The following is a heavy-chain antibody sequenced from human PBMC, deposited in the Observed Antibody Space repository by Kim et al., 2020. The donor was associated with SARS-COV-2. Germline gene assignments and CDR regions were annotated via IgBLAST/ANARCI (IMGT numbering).Heavy chain of an antibody. CDR2: IYHSGST. D-gene: IGHD6-13*01. Sequence: SETLSLTCTVSGYSISSGYYWGWIRQPPGKGLEWIGSIYHSGSTYYNPSLKSRVTISVDTSKNQFSLKLSSVTAADTAVYYCARERAYSSSWESVYFDYWGQGTLVTVSS. CDR1: GYSISSGYY. CDR3: ARERAYSSSWESVYFDY. J-gene: IGHJ4*02. V-gene: IGHV4-38-2*02.